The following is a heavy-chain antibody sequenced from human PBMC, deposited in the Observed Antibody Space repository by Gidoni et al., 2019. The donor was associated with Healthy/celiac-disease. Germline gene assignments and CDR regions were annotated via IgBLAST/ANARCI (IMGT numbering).Heavy chain of an antibody. D-gene: IGHD3-10*01. J-gene: IGHJ6*02. CDR3: ARGVYYYGSGSPNYYYYGMDV. CDR2: IGTAGDP. V-gene: IGHV3-13*05. Sequence: EVQLVESGGGLVQPGGSLRLSCAASGFTFSSYDMPWVRQATGKGLEWVSAIGTAGDPYYPGSVKGRFTISRENAKNSLYLQMNSLRAGDTAVYYCARGVYYYGSGSPNYYYYGMDVWGQGTTVTVSS. CDR1: GFTFSSYD.